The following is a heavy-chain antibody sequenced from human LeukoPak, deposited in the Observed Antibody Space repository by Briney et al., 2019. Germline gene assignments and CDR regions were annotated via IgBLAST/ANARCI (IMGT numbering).Heavy chain of an antibody. D-gene: IGHD1-26*01. Sequence: SETLSPTCTVSGGSISSGGYYWSWIRQHPGKGLEWIGYIYYSGSTYYNPSLKSRVTISVDTSKNQFSLKLSSVTAADTAVYYCATLGATDGMDVWGQGTTVTVSS. CDR3: ATLGATDGMDV. V-gene: IGHV4-31*03. CDR2: IYYSGST. CDR1: GGSISSGGYY. J-gene: IGHJ6*02.